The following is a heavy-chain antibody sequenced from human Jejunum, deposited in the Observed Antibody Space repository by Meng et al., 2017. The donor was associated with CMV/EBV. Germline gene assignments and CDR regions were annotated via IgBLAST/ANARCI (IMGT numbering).Heavy chain of an antibody. CDR2: LSSDGTDE. D-gene: IGHD2-21*01. CDR3: AAYIKDAFDL. J-gene: IGHJ3*01. CDR1: GLIFSSYP. V-gene: IGHV3-30*14. Sequence: CAASGLIFSSYPIHWVRQAPGKGLEWVAGLSSDGTDESYADSVKGRFSIFRDNAKNSLYLQMNSLRAEDTAVYYCAAYIKDAFDLWGQGTMVTVSS.